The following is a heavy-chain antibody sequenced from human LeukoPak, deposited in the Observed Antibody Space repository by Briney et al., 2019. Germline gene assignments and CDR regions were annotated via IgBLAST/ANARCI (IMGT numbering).Heavy chain of an antibody. J-gene: IGHJ4*02. CDR2: INPSGGST. V-gene: IGHV1-46*01. CDR1: GYTFTSYY. Sequence: GASVTVSCKASGYTFTSYYMHWVRQAPGQGLEWMGIINPSGGSTSCAQKFQGRVTMTRDTSTSTVYMELSSLRSEDTAVYYCATVGSIAVAGVDYWGQGTLVTVSS. D-gene: IGHD6-19*01. CDR3: ATVGSIAVAGVDY.